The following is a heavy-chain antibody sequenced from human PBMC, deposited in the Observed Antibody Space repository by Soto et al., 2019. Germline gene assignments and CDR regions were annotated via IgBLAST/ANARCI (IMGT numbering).Heavy chain of an antibody. D-gene: IGHD3-10*01. CDR2: INDSGDI. Sequence: QVQLQQRGAGLLKPSETLSLTCAVYGGSFSGYQWSWIRQTPGKGLEWIGGINDSGDINYNPSLKSRVTILVDAAKKQISLKLSSVTAADTADCARGLILWFGELSRRGGYYYYMDVWGKGTTVTVSS. V-gene: IGHV4-34*02. CDR3: ARGLILWFGELSRRGGYYYYMDV. CDR1: GGSFSGYQ. J-gene: IGHJ6*03.